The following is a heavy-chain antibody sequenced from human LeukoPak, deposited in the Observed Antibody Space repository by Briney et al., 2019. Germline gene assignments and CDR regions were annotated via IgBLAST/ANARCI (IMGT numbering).Heavy chain of an antibody. CDR1: RFTFSTYA. Sequence: PGGSLRLSCAASRFTFSTYAMSWVRQPPGKGLDWVSAIDSTGDYTYHADSVKGRLTISRDNSKNTLYLQMDSLRAEDTAIYYCAKGSSGGRPYYFDYWGQGTLVTVSS. J-gene: IGHJ4*02. CDR3: AKGSSGGRPYYFDY. CDR2: IDSTGDYT. V-gene: IGHV3-23*01. D-gene: IGHD3-22*01.